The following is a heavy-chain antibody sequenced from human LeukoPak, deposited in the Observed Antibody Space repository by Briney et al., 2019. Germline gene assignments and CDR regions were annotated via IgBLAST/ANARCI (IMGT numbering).Heavy chain of an antibody. J-gene: IGHJ4*02. Sequence: QPGGSLRLSCAVSGFTFSSYGMQWVRQAPGKGPEWVAFIRYDGSDKYYADSVKGRFTVSRDNSESILYLQMNSLRAEDTAVYYCASSVVRGVIITRYYFDYWGQGTLVTVSS. CDR1: GFTFSSYG. CDR3: ASSVVRGVIITRYYFDY. D-gene: IGHD3-10*01. CDR2: IRYDGSDK. V-gene: IGHV3-30*02.